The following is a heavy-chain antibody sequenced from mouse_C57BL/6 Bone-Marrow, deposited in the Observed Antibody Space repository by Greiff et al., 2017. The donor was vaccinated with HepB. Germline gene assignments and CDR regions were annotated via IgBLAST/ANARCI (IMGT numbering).Heavy chain of an antibody. CDR1: GFSLTSYG. V-gene: IGHV2-2*01. Sequence: VKLMESGPGLVQPSQRLSITCTVSGFSLTSYGVHWVRQSPGKGLEWLGVIWSGGSTDYNAAFISRLSISKDNSKSQVFFKMNSLQADDTAIYYCAGSYYYGISYWFAYWGQGTLVTVSA. CDR3: AGSYYYGISYWFAY. D-gene: IGHD1-1*01. CDR2: IWSGGST. J-gene: IGHJ3*01.